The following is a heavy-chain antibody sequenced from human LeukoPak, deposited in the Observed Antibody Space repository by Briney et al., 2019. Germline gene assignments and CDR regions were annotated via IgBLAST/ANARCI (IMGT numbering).Heavy chain of an antibody. Sequence: GGSLRLSCAASGFTFSSYAMHWVRQAPGKGLEWVAVISYDGSNKYYADSVKGRFTISRDNSKNTLYLQMNSLRADDTAVYYCAREMGMGAFDIWGQGTMVTVSS. CDR1: GFTFSSYA. J-gene: IGHJ3*02. V-gene: IGHV3-30*03. CDR2: ISYDGSNK. D-gene: IGHD7-27*01. CDR3: AREMGMGAFDI.